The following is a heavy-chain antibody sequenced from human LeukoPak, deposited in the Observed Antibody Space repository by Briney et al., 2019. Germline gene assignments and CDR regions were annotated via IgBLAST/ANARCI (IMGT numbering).Heavy chain of an antibody. CDR2: IKQDGSEK. D-gene: IGHD6-13*01. Sequence: PGGSLRLSCAASGFTFSSYWMSWVRQAPGKGLEWAANIKQDGSEKYYVDSVKGRFTISRDNAKNSLYLQMNSLRAEDTAVYYCARESSSWYWGVYYYYYYMDVWGKGTTVTTSS. V-gene: IGHV3-7*01. CDR1: GFTFSSYW. CDR3: ARESSSWYWGVYYYYYYMDV. J-gene: IGHJ6*03.